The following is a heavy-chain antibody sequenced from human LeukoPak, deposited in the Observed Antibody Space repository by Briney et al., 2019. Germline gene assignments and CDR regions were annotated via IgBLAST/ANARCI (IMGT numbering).Heavy chain of an antibody. CDR2: ISYDGSNK. J-gene: IGHJ6*02. CDR3: AKDRVAYGDPHYYYYYGMDV. Sequence: GGSLRLSCAASGFTFSSYGMHWVRQAPGKGLEWVAVISYDGSNKYYADSVKGRFTISRDNSKNTLYLQMNSLRAEDTAVYYCAKDRVAYGDPHYYYYYGMDVWGQGTTVTVSS. CDR1: GFTFSSYG. V-gene: IGHV3-30*18. D-gene: IGHD4-17*01.